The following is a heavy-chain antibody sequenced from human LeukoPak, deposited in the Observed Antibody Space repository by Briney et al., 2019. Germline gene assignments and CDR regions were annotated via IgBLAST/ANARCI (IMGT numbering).Heavy chain of an antibody. D-gene: IGHD2-15*01. CDR3: ATWWELRGGVY. V-gene: IGHV3-15*01. J-gene: IGHJ4*02. CDR1: GFTFRNAW. CDR2: IKSKADGGTS. Sequence: NPGGSLRLSCAASGFTFRNAWMSWVRQVSGKGLEWVGRIKSKADGGTSDYATPVKGRFTISRDDSKSTLYLQMNSLKTEDTAMYYCATWWELRGGVYWGQGILVTVSS.